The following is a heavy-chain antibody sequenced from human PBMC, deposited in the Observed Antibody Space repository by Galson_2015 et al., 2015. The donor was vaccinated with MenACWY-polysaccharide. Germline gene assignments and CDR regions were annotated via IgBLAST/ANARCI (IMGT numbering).Heavy chain of an antibody. V-gene: IGHV3-21*01. J-gene: IGHJ4*02. CDR2: ISTSSSYI. D-gene: IGHD6-19*01. CDR3: ARLLYNSGHTVDD. CDR1: GFTFSSYS. Sequence: SLRLSCAASGFTFSSYSMNWVRQAPGKGLEWVSSISTSSSYIYYADTMKGRFTISRDNAKNSLYLQMNSLRAEDTAVYCCARLLYNSGHTVDDWGQGTLVTVSS.